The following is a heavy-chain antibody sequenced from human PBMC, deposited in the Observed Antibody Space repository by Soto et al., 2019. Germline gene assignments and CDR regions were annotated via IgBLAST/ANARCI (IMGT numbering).Heavy chain of an antibody. V-gene: IGHV1-18*01. CDR1: GFTFTSYA. CDR3: ARDFTGWPPDGVDS. CDR2: ISAYNGNT. Sequence: QVHLVQSGAEVKKPGASVKVSCKASGFTFTSYAITWVRQAPGQGLEWMGWISAYNGNTNYAQNLQGRVTMTTDSSTSTAYMELGSLTSDDTAVYYYARDFTGWPPDGVDSWGQVTLVTVSS. D-gene: IGHD3-16*01. J-gene: IGHJ4*02.